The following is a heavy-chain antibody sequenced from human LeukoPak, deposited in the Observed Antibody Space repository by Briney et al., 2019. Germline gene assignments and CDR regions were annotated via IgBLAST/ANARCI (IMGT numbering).Heavy chain of an antibody. CDR3: ARDPSLTYGDYFFDY. D-gene: IGHD4-17*01. V-gene: IGHV1-2*02. J-gene: IGHJ4*02. CDR1: GYTFTSYD. CDR2: INPNSGGT. Sequence: ASVKVSCKASGYTFTSYDINWVRQATGQGLEWMGWINPNSGGTNYAQKFQGRVTMTRDTSISTAYMELSRLRSDDTAVYYCARDPSLTYGDYFFDYWGQGTLVTVSS.